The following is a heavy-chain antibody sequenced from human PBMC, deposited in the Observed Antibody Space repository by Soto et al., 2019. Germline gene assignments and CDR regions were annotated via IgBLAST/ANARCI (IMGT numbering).Heavy chain of an antibody. J-gene: IGHJ4*02. CDR1: GGSISSSSYY. Sequence: SETLSLTCTVSGGSISSSSYYWGWIRQPPGKVLEWIGSIYYSGSTYYNPSLKSRVTISVDTSKNQFSLKLSSVTAADTAVYYCARLGGTYYYDSSGYYTQGFDYWGQGTLVTVS. CDR3: ARLGGTYYYDSSGYYTQGFDY. V-gene: IGHV4-39*01. CDR2: IYYSGST. D-gene: IGHD3-22*01.